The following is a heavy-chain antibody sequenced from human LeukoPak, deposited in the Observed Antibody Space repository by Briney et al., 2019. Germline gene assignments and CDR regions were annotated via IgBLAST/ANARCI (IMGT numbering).Heavy chain of an antibody. CDR2: ISYDGSNK. V-gene: IGHV3-30*18. D-gene: IGHD5-12*01. CDR3: AKGSMGRCSGNSCYSVY. Sequence: GGSLRLSCAASGFTFSNYGMHWVRQAPGKGLEWVAVISYDGSNKYYADSVKGRFTISRDNSRNTLYLQMNSLRVEDTAVYYCAKGSMGRCSGNSCYSVYWGQGTLVTVSS. CDR1: GFTFSNYG. J-gene: IGHJ4*02.